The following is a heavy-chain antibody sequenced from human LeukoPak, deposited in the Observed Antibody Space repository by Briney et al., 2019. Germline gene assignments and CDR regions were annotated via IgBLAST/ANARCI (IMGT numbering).Heavy chain of an antibody. D-gene: IGHD3-22*01. CDR3: AKGTAHPYYYDSSGYYLPDY. CDR2: IGTAGDT. J-gene: IGHJ4*02. CDR1: GFTFSSYD. Sequence: GGSLRLSCAASGFTFSSYDMHWVRQATGKGLEWVSAIGTAGDTYYPGSVKGRFTISRENAKNSLYLQMNSLRAGDTAVYYCAKGTAHPYYYDSSGYYLPDYWGQGTLVTVSS. V-gene: IGHV3-13*01.